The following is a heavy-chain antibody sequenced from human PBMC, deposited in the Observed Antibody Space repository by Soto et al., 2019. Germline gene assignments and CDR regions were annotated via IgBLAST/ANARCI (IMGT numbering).Heavy chain of an antibody. CDR1: GDTFNKYA. J-gene: IGHJ4*02. Sequence: QVQLVQSGAEVKKPGSSVKVSCKASGDTFNKYAINWVRQDPGHGLEWMGGIIPLFGTPNYAQKFQGRVTITAYESTSTAHMELRSLRSEDTAMYYCARDYGHDCSGGNCYFYFWGQGTLVTVSS. CDR3: ARDYGHDCSGGNCYFYF. CDR2: IIPLFGTP. V-gene: IGHV1-69*01. D-gene: IGHD2-15*01.